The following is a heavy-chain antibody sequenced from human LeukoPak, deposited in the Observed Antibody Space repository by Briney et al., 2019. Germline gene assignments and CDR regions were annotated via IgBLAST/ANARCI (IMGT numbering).Heavy chain of an antibody. CDR1: GFAFSSNW. CDR2: INSGGSGT. CDR3: AKYTYYDPRKEGAFDY. Sequence: GGSLRLSCAASGFAFSSNWMHWVRQTPGKGLVWVSRINSGGSGTSYADSVEGRFTISRDNAKNTLYLQMNSLRAEDTAVYYCAKYTYYDPRKEGAFDYWGQGTLVTVSS. J-gene: IGHJ4*02. D-gene: IGHD3-3*01. V-gene: IGHV3-74*01.